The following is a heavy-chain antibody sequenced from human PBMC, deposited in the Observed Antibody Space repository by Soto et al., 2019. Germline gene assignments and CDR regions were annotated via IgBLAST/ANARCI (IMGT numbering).Heavy chain of an antibody. Sequence: SETLSLTCTVSGGSISSDNYYWGWIRQPPGKGLEWIGSIYYTGSTYYNPSLKTRVSISVDTSKNQFSLRLRSVTAADTALYFCAGHDCGGDCYNHNWFDPWGQGTLVTVSS. CDR1: GGSISSDNYY. CDR2: IYYTGST. CDR3: AGHDCGGDCYNHNWFDP. V-gene: IGHV4-39*01. D-gene: IGHD2-21*02. J-gene: IGHJ5*02.